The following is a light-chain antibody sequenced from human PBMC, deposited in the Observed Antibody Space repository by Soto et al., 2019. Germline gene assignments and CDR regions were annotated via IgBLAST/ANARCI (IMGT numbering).Light chain of an antibody. V-gene: IGKV3-15*01. J-gene: IGKJ5*01. CDR2: GAS. CDR1: QSVTYN. CDR3: QHFGGTTFT. Sequence: ETLLTQSPATLSASPGERVTLSCRAAQSVTYNLAWYQQKPGQAPRLLIYGASTRATGIPARFSGSGSGTEFTLTIGSLQSEDFAVYYCQHFGGTTFTFGQRTLLEIK.